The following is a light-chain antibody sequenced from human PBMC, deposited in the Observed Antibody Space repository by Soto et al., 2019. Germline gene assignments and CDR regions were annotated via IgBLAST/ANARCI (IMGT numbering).Light chain of an antibody. Sequence: VMTQFPATLSASPGERVALSCRPSQSVNNRLAWYQQRPGQAPRLLIYSATLRAAGVPDRFTGRGSGTAFTLIISSLQSEDYGVYYCQQYNAWPPHTFGQGTRVE. V-gene: IGKV3D-15*01. CDR3: QQYNAWPPHT. CDR2: SAT. CDR1: QSVNNR. J-gene: IGKJ2*01.